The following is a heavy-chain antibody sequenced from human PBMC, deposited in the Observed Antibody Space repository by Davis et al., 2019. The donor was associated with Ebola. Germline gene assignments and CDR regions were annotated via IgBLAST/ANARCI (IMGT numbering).Heavy chain of an antibody. CDR3: ATGVIAFGGVIVMD. J-gene: IGHJ4*02. V-gene: IGHV1-18*01. CDR2: ISAYNGNT. Sequence: ASVKVSCKASGYTLRNSAISWVRQAPGQGLEWMGWISAYNGNTTYAQILQGRVTMTTDTSTGTAYMELRSLGSDDTAVYFCATGVIAFGGVIVMDWGQGTLVTVSS. D-gene: IGHD3-16*02. CDR1: GYTLRNSA.